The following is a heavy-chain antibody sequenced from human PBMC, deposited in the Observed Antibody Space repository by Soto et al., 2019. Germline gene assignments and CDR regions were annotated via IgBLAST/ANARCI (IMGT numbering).Heavy chain of an antibody. CDR3: AKEGITIFGVVIIPSNYYYGMDV. Sequence: GGSLRLSCAASGFTFSSYAMSWVRQAPGKGLEWVSAISGSGGSTYYADSVKGRFTISRDNSKNTLYLQMNSLRAEDTAVYHCAKEGITIFGVVIIPSNYYYGMDVWGQGTTVTVSS. V-gene: IGHV3-23*01. CDR2: ISGSGGST. J-gene: IGHJ6*02. D-gene: IGHD3-3*01. CDR1: GFTFSSYA.